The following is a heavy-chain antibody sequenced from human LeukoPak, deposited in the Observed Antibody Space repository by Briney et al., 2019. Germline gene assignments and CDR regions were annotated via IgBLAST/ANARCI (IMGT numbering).Heavy chain of an antibody. CDR3: ARARRVVVAAFDY. CDR2: ISSSSSYI. CDR1: GFTFSSYS. D-gene: IGHD2-15*01. V-gene: IGHV3-21*01. J-gene: IGHJ4*02. Sequence: GGSLRLSCAASGFTFSSYSMNWVRQAPGKGLEWVSSISSSSSYIYYADSVKGRFTISRDNAKNSLYLQMNSLRAEDTAAYYCARARRVVVAAFDYWGQGTLVTVSS.